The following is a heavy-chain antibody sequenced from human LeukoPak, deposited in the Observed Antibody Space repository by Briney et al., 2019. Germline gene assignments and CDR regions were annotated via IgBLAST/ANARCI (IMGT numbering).Heavy chain of an antibody. CDR3: AREYRLWFGVRASGGMDV. CDR1: GFTFSSYS. V-gene: IGHV3-48*01. CDR2: ISSSSSSTI. Sequence: GGSLRLSCAASGFTFSSYSMNWVRQAPGKGLEWVSYISSSSSSTIYYADSVKGRFTISRDNAKNSLYLQMNSLRAEDTAVYYCAREYRLWFGVRASGGMDVWGQGTTVTVSS. D-gene: IGHD3-10*01. J-gene: IGHJ6*02.